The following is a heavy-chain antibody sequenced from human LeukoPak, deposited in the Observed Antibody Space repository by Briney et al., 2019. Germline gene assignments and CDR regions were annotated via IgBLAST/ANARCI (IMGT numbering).Heavy chain of an antibody. J-gene: IGHJ4*02. D-gene: IGHD2/OR15-2a*01. CDR3: ARDLYDYGDN. CDR1: GFTVSASY. V-gene: IGHV3-66*01. CDR2: IYSGGST. Sequence: GGSLRLSCAVSGFTVSASYMSWVRQAPGKGLEWVSLIYSGGSTHYADSVKGRFTISRDNSKNTLYLQMNSLRAEDTAVYYCARDLYDYGDNWGQGTLVTVSS.